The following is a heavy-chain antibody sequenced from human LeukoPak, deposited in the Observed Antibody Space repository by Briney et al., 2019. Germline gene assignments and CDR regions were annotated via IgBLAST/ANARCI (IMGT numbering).Heavy chain of an antibody. D-gene: IGHD2-2*01. V-gene: IGHV5-51*01. CDR1: GYSFTSYW. J-gene: IGHJ4*02. Sequence: KSGESLKISCKGSGYSFTSYWIGWVRQMPGKGLEWMGIFFPGDSDTRYSPSFQGQVTISADKSISTAYLQWSSLKASDTAMYYCARLSCSSTSCPFDYWGRGTLVTVSS. CDR2: FFPGDSDT. CDR3: ARLSCSSTSCPFDY.